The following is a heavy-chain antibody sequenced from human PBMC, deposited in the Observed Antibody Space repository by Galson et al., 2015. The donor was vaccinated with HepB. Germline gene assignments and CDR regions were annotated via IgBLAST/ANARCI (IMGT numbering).Heavy chain of an antibody. J-gene: IGHJ4*02. CDR2: IIPILGIA. V-gene: IGHV1-69*04. D-gene: IGHD3-10*01. CDR3: ARIYMVRGPYYFDY. CDR1: GGTFSSYA. Sequence: SVKVSCKASGGTFSSYAISWVRQAPGQGLEWMGRIIPILGIANYAQKFQGRVTITADKSTSTAYVELSSLRSEDTAVYYCARIYMVRGPYYFDYWGQGTLVTVSS.